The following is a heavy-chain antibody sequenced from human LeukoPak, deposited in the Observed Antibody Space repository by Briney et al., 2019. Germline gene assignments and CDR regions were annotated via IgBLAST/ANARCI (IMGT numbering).Heavy chain of an antibody. CDR3: ARQDDSSGHY. V-gene: IGHV1-46*01. Sequence: AAVKVSRKASGYTFTSYKMHWVRQAPGQGVEWMGIINPSGGSTSYAQKFQGRVTMTRDTSTSTVYMELSSLRSEDSAVYCCARQDDSSGHYWGQGTLVTVSS. D-gene: IGHD3-22*01. J-gene: IGHJ4*02. CDR2: INPSGGST. CDR1: GYTFTSYK.